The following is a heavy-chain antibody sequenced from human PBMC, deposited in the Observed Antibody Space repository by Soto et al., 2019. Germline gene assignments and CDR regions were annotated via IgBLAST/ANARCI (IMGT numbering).Heavy chain of an antibody. J-gene: IGHJ6*02. V-gene: IGHV4-30-4*01. CDR3: AIVDMLNGYGCMDV. CDR1: GDSIRRGNHY. Sequence: SETLSLTCTVSGDSIRRGNHYWSWIRQPPGKGLEWIGYIYYSGSTYYSPSLKSRVTISVDTSKNQFSLKLNSVTAADTAVYYCAIVDMLNGYGCMDVWGQGTTVTVS. D-gene: IGHD3-9*01. CDR2: IYYSGST.